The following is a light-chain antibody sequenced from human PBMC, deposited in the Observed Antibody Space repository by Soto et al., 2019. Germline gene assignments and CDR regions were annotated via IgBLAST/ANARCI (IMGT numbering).Light chain of an antibody. CDR2: GAS. J-gene: IGKJ1*01. CDR3: QLYGSSART. Sequence: EIVLTQSPGTPSLSPGERATLSCRASQTVSSNSLAWYHQKPGQAPRPLIYGASSRATGIPDRFSGSGSGTDFTLTISRLEPEDFAVYYCQLYGSSARTFGQGTKVEIK. CDR1: QTVSSNS. V-gene: IGKV3-20*01.